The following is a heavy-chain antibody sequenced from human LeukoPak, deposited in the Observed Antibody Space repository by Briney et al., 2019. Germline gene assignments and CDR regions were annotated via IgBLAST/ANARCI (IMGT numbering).Heavy chain of an antibody. CDR3: VRGGGSGDEFRSGFFDY. J-gene: IGHJ4*02. CDR1: GFTFSSYS. D-gene: IGHD3-10*01. Sequence: GGPLRLSCAASGFTFSSYSMNWVRQAPGKGLEWVSHIGRGIRYADSVKGRFTISRDNAKNSVYLQMSSLTSGDTAVYYCVRGGGSGDEFRSGFFDYWGQGTLVTVSS. CDR2: IGRGIR. V-gene: IGHV3-48*04.